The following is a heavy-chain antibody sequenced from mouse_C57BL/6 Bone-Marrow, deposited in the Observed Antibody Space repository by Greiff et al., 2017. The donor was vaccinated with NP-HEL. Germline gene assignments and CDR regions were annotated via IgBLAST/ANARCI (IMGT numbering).Heavy chain of an antibody. CDR3: ARRYPPAY. CDR1: GFTFSSYT. CDR2: ISGGGGNT. Sequence: EVKVVESGGGLVKPGGSLKLSCAASGFTFSSYTMSWVRQTPEKRLEWVATISGGGGNTYYPDSVKGRFTISRDNAKNTLYLQMSSLRSEDTALYYCARRYPPAYWGQGTLVTVSA. J-gene: IGHJ3*01. V-gene: IGHV5-9*01.